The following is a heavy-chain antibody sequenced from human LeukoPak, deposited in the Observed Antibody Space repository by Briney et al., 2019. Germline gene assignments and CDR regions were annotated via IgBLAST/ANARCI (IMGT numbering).Heavy chain of an antibody. CDR1: GYVFSNYG. CDR2: ISGNGDKT. Sequence: ASEQVSCKASGYVFSNYGISWVRRASGQGLEWMGWISGNGDKTDYAKNFQGRVTMTRDTSTSTAYMELRSLRSDDTALYYCARDIDWTFEYWGQGTLVTVSS. D-gene: IGHD1-1*01. J-gene: IGHJ4*02. CDR3: ARDIDWTFEY. V-gene: IGHV1-18*01.